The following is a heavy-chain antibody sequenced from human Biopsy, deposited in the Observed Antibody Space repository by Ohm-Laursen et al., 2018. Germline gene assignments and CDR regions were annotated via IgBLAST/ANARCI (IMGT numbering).Heavy chain of an antibody. CDR2: SIPLFNTA. V-gene: IGHV1-69*06. D-gene: IGHD3-22*01. CDR1: GGTFTNHA. J-gene: IGHJ2*01. CDR3: AKFPLGAYEDCGSYRAVEHWDLDL. Sequence: GASVKVSCKASGGTFTNHAVGWVRQAPGQGLEWVGSSIPLFNTANYADKFQGRVTLTADKSTTTAYMELSSLRSEDTALYYCAKFPLGAYEDCGSYRAVEHWDLDLWGRGTLVTVSS.